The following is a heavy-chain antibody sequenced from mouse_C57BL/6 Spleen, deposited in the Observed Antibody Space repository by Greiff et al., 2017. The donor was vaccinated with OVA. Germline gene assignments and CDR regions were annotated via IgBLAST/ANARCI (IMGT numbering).Heavy chain of an antibody. V-gene: IGHV1-82*01. J-gene: IGHJ3*01. CDR2: IYPGDGDT. CDR3: ASSTMIRAWFAY. D-gene: IGHD2-4*01. Sequence: QVQLKQSGPELVKPGASVKISCKASGYAFSSSWMNWVKQRPGKGLEWIGRIYPGDGDTNYNGKFKGKATLTADKSSSTAYMQLSSLTSEDSAVYFCASSTMIRAWFAYWGQGTLVTVSA. CDR1: GYAFSSSW.